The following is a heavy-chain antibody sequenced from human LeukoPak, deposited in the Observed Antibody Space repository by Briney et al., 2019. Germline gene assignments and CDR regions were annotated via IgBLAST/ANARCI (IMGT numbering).Heavy chain of an antibody. V-gene: IGHV1-69*06. CDR2: IIPIFGTA. CDR3: EVAAAGQRDY. Sequence: ASVKVSCKASEGTFSSYAISWVRQAPGQGLEWMGRIIPIFGTANYAQKFQGRVTITADKSTSTAYMELSSLRSEDTAVYYCEVAAAGQRDYWGQGTLVTVSS. D-gene: IGHD6-13*01. J-gene: IGHJ4*02. CDR1: EGTFSSYA.